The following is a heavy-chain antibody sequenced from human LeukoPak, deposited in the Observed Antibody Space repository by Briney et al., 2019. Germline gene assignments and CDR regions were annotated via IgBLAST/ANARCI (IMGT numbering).Heavy chain of an antibody. J-gene: IGHJ4*02. CDR1: GFTFSDHP. CDR2: IDGSGTTI. D-gene: IGHD6-13*01. CDR3: ARDMTITGADDY. V-gene: IGHV3-48*03. Sequence: PGGSLRLSCAASGFTFSDHPMTWVRQAPGKGLQWVSYIDGSGTTIYYAESVKGRFTISRDNAKNSLYLQMNSLRAEDTALYYCARDMTITGADDYWGQGTLVTVSS.